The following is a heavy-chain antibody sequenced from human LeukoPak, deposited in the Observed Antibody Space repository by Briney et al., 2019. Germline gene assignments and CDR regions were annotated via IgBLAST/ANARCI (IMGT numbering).Heavy chain of an antibody. J-gene: IGHJ4*02. V-gene: IGHV4-30-4*01. CDR3: ARYYYVSSGDYYFDY. Sequence: SQTLSLTCTVSGGSISSGDYYWSWIRQPPGKGLEWIGYIYYSGSTYYNPSLKSRVTISVDTSKNQFSLKLSSVTAADTAVYYCARYYYVSSGDYYFDYWGQGTLVTVSS. D-gene: IGHD3-22*01. CDR2: IYYSGST. CDR1: GGSISSGDYY.